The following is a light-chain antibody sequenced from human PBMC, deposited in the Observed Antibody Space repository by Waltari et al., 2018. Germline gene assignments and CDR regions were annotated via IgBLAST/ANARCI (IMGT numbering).Light chain of an antibody. Sequence: QSVLTQPPSASGTPGQRVTISCSGSRSNIGSNYVYWYQQPPGTAPKRLIYRNNQRPSGVPDRFSGSKSGTSASLAISGLRSEDEADYYCAAWDDSLSGRVFGGGTKVTVL. V-gene: IGLV1-47*01. CDR1: RSNIGSNY. CDR3: AAWDDSLSGRV. CDR2: RNN. J-gene: IGLJ3*02.